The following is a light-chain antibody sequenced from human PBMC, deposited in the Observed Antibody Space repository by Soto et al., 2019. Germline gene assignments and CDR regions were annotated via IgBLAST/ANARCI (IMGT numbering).Light chain of an antibody. V-gene: IGKV3-20*01. J-gene: IGKJ5*01. Sequence: ESVLTQSTGTLSLSAGERGTLSCRASQSVSNKYLAWYQQKPGQAPRLLIYGASSRATDILDRFSGSGSGTDFTLTITRLEPEDFAVYYCQQYGSSPITFGRGTRLEIK. CDR1: QSVSNKY. CDR2: GAS. CDR3: QQYGSSPIT.